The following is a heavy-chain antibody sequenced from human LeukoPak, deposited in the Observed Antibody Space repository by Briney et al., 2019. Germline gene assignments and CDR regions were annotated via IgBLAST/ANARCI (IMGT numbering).Heavy chain of an antibody. CDR1: GGSFSGYY. J-gene: IGHJ4*02. V-gene: IGHV4-34*01. Sequence: SETLSFTCAVYGGSFSGYYWSWIRQPPGKGLEWIGEINHSGSTNYNPSLKSRVTISVDTSKNQFSLKLSSVTAADTAVYYCASAYYYNSSGYYYRYFDYWGQGTLVTVSS. D-gene: IGHD3-22*01. CDR2: INHSGST. CDR3: ASAYYYNSSGYYYRYFDY.